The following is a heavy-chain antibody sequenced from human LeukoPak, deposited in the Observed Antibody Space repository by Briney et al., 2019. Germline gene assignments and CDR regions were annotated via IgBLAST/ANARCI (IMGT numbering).Heavy chain of an antibody. CDR3: ARDHPYYDFWSGYLAPYYLDY. V-gene: IGHV1-2*02. CDR1: GYTFTGYY. CDR2: INPNSGGT. D-gene: IGHD3-3*01. J-gene: IGHJ4*02. Sequence: ASVKVSCKASGYTFTGYYMHWVRQAPGQGLEWMGWINPNSGGTNYAQKFQGRVTMTRDTSISTAYMELSRLRSDDTAVYYCARDHPYYDFWSGYLAPYYLDYWGQGTLVTVSS.